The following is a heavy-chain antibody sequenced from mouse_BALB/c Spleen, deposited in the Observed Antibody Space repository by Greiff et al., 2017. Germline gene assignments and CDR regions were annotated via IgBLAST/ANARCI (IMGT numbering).Heavy chain of an antibody. CDR3: ARDGEYYAMDY. CDR2: IWAGGST. Sequence: VKVVESGPGLVAPSQSLSITCTVSGFSLTSYGVHWVRQPPGKGLEWLGVIWAGGSTNYNSALMSRLSISKDNSKSQVFLKMNSLQTDDTAMYYCARDGEYYAMDYWGQGTSVTVSS. J-gene: IGHJ4*01. CDR1: GFSLTSYG. V-gene: IGHV2-9*02.